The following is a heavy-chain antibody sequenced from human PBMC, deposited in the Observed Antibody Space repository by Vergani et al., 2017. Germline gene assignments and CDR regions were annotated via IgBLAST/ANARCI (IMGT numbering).Heavy chain of an antibody. J-gene: IGHJ3*02. D-gene: IGHD3-10*01. CDR1: GGSISSYY. V-gene: IGHV4-59*08. Sequence: QVQLQESGPGLVKPSETLSLTCTVSGGSISSYYWSWIRQPPGKGLEWIGYIYYSGSTNYNPSLKSRVTIAVATSKNQFSLKLSSVTAADTAVYYWSRQKWFGEEPHAFDIWGQGTMVTVSS. CDR3: SRQKWFGEEPHAFDI. CDR2: IYYSGST.